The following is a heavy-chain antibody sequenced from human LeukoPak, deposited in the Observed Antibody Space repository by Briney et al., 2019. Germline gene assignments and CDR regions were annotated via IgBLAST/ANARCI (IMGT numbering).Heavy chain of an antibody. CDR2: ISWNSGRI. Sequence: GGSLRLSCVASGFIFDDYAMHWVRQAPGKGLEWVSGISWNSGRIVYADSVKVRFTISRDNAKNSLYLQMNSLRAEDTALYYCAKSASFGSGSYISWGQGTLVTVSS. D-gene: IGHD3-10*01. J-gene: IGHJ4*02. V-gene: IGHV3-9*01. CDR1: GFIFDDYA. CDR3: AKSASFGSGSYIS.